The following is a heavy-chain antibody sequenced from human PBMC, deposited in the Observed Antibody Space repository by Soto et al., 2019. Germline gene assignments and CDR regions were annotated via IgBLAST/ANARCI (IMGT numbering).Heavy chain of an antibody. CDR2: IYSGGST. CDR1: GVTVSSNY. J-gene: IGHJ6*01. CDR3: EREDSYAVREDGMDV. D-gene: IGHD5-18*01. Sequence: EVQLVESGGGLVQPGGSLRLSCAASGVTVSSNYMSWVRQAPGKGLEWVSVIYSGGSTYYADSVKGRFTIARDNSNNTLYLQMNSLRAEDTAVYYCEREDSYAVREDGMDVW. V-gene: IGHV3-66*01.